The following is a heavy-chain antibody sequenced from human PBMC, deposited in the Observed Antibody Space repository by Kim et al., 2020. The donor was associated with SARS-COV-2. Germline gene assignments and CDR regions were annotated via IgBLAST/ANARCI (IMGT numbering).Heavy chain of an antibody. D-gene: IGHD1-26*01. V-gene: IGHV3-7*03. CDR2: IKQDGSEK. Sequence: GGSLRLSCAASGFTFSSYWMSWVRQAPGKGLEWVANIKQDGSEKYYVDSVKGRFTISRDNAKNSLYLQMNSLRAEDTAVYYCSRVVVGATTFFSDYWGQGTLVTVSS. CDR3: SRVVVGATTFFSDY. CDR1: GFTFSSYW. J-gene: IGHJ4*02.